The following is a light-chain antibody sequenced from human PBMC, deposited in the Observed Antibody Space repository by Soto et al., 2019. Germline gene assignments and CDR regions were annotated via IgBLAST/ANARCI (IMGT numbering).Light chain of an antibody. Sequence: QSVLTQPSSVSGAPGQSITLTRTGTSSDVGGYNYVSWYQQHPGKAPKVLISDVSNRPSGISNRFSGSKSGNTASLTISGLQAEDEADYYCSSYTSIDTWVFGTGTKVTLL. CDR1: SSDVGGYNY. CDR2: DVS. CDR3: SSYTSIDTWV. V-gene: IGLV2-14*03. J-gene: IGLJ1*01.